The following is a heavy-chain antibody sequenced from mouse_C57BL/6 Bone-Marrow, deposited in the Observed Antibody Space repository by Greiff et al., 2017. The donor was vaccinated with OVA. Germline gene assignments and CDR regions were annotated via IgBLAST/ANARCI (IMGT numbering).Heavy chain of an antibody. CDR2: IYPRSGNT. CDR3: ARGLRYFAY. CDR1: GYTFTSYG. J-gene: IGHJ3*01. V-gene: IGHV1-81*01. D-gene: IGHD1-1*01. Sequence: VKLLESGAELARPGASVKLSCKASGYTFTSYGISWVKQRTGQGLEWIGEIYPRSGNTYYNEKFKGKATLTADKSSSTAYMGLLSLTSEVSSVYFCARGLRYFAYWGQGTLVTVSA.